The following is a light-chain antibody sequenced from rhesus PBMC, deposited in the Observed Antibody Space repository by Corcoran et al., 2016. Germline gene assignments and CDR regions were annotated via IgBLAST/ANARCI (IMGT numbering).Light chain of an antibody. CDR2: AAS. CDR1: QGISTY. J-gene: IGKJ1*01. CDR3: LQDNSDPWT. V-gene: IGKV1-43*02. Sequence: DIQMTQSPSSLSASVGDRVTITCRASQGISTYLNWYQQKPGKAPKLLIYAASSLESGVPSRFSGSGSGTDFTLTISSLQPEDFATYYCLQDNSDPWTFGQGTKVEIK.